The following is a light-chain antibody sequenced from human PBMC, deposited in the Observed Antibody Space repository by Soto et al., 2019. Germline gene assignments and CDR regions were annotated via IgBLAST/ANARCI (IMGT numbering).Light chain of an antibody. Sequence: DIQLTQSPSFLSASVGDRVTITCRASQGISSSLAWYQQQPANAPKLLIYAASTLQSGVPSRFSGSGSETDLTLTISSLQPEDFATYYRQQLKTYPIPFGQGTRLEIK. CDR1: QGISSS. J-gene: IGKJ5*01. CDR3: QQLKTYPIP. CDR2: AAS. V-gene: IGKV1-9*01.